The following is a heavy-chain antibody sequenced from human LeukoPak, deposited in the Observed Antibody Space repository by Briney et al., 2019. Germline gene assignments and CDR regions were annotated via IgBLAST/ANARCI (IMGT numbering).Heavy chain of an antibody. J-gene: IGHJ5*02. V-gene: IGHV3-21*01. CDR3: ARDVYYYDSSGFDP. D-gene: IGHD3-22*01. CDR1: GFTFSNYY. CDR2: ISGSSSYI. Sequence: PGGSLSLSCAASGFTFSNYYMNWVGQAPGKGLEWVSSISGSSSYIYYADSVKGRFTISRDNAKNSLYLQMNSLRAEDTAVYYCARDVYYYDSSGFDPWGQKTLLSASS.